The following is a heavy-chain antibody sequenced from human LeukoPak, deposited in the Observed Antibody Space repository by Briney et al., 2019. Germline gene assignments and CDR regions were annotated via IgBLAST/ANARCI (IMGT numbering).Heavy chain of an antibody. V-gene: IGHV3-21*01. CDR2: ISSGXSYI. CDR1: GFXFSSYA. D-gene: IGHD6-19*01. Sequence: PGGSLRLSCAASGFXFSSYAMXWXXXAPGXXXXXVLSISSGXSYIYYADSVKDRFTISRDNDKNSLYLQMNSLRGEDTAVYYCARIYSNGWPDYWGQGTLVTVSS. J-gene: IGHJ4*02. CDR3: ARIYSNGWPDY.